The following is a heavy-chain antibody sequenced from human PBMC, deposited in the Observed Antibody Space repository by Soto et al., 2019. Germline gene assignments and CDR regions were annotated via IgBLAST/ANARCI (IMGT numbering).Heavy chain of an antibody. J-gene: IGHJ4*02. V-gene: IGHV3-21*01. CDR3: ARDPKNWNYVDY. Sequence: EVQLVESGGGLVKPGGSLRLSCAASGFTFSSYSMNWVRQAPGKGLEWVSSISSSSSYIYYADSVKGRFTISRDNAKNSLYLQVNSLRAEDTAVYYCARDPKNWNYVDYWGQGTLVTVSS. CDR1: GFTFSSYS. CDR2: ISSSSSYI. D-gene: IGHD1-1*01.